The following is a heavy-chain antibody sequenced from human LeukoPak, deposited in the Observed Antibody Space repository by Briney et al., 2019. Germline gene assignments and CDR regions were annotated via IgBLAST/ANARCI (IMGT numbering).Heavy chain of an antibody. CDR2: IKSKVDGGTR. CDR3: TTGGDXDDY. CDR1: GFIFSNAW. V-gene: IGHV3-15*01. Sequence: GALRLSCAASGFIFSNAWMNWVRQPPGKGLEWVGRIKSKVDGGTRDYAAPVKGRFTISRDDSKTMLYLQMDSLKTEDTAVYYCTTGGDXDDYWGQGTLVTVSS. J-gene: IGHJ4*02.